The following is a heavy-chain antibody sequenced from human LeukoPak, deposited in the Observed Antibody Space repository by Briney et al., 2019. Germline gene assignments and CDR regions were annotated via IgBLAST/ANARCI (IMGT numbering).Heavy chain of an antibody. J-gene: IGHJ4*02. CDR2: ISGSTSYT. D-gene: IGHD1-26*01. Sequence: GGSLRLSCAASGFSFSDYYMSWIRQAPGKGLEWVSYISGSTSYTDYADSVKGRFTISRDNSKNTLYLQMNSLRAEDTAVYYCAKDSGFVVGATTIFDYWGQGTLVTVSS. CDR1: GFSFSDYY. CDR3: AKDSGFVVGATTIFDY. V-gene: IGHV3-11*05.